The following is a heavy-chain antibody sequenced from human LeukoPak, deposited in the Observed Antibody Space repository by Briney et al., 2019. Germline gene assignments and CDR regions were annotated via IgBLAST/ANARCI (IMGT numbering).Heavy chain of an antibody. CDR3: ARMTVSGRDNWFDP. V-gene: IGHV1-2*02. J-gene: IGHJ5*02. Sequence: ASVKVSRKASGYTFTGYYMHWVRQAPGQGLEWMGWINPNSGGTNYAQKFQGRVTMTRDTSISTAYMELSRLRSDDTAVYYCARMTVSGRDNWFDPWGQGTLVTVSS. CDR2: INPNSGGT. D-gene: IGHD6-19*01. CDR1: GYTFTGYY.